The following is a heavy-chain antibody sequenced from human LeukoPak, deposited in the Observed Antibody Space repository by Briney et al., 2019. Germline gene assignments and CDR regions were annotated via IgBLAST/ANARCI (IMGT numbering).Heavy chain of an antibody. J-gene: IGHJ4*02. Sequence: PSETLSLTCTVSGGSINSYYWSWIPQPPGKGLEWIGYIYYSGSTNYNPSLKSRVTISVDTSKNQFSLKLSSVTAADTAVYYCARILYSGYDPLTWGQGTLVTVSS. V-gene: IGHV4-59*08. CDR1: GGSINSYY. D-gene: IGHD5-12*01. CDR2: IYYSGST. CDR3: ARILYSGYDPLT.